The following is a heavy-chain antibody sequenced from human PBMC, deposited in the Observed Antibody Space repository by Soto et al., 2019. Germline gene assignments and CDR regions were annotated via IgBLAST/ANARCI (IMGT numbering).Heavy chain of an antibody. Sequence: QVQLVQSGAEVKKPGASVKVSCKASGYTFTSYYMHWVRQAPGQGLEWMGIINPSGGSTSYAQKCQGRVTMTRDTSTSTVYMELSSLRSEDTAVYYCARVGFEIAVAGRPKSIGGMDVWGQGTTVTVSS. CDR3: ARVGFEIAVAGRPKSIGGMDV. D-gene: IGHD6-19*01. V-gene: IGHV1-46*01. CDR1: GYTFTSYY. J-gene: IGHJ6*02. CDR2: INPSGGST.